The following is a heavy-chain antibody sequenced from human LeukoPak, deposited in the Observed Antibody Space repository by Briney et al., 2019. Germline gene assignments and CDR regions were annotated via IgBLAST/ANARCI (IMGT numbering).Heavy chain of an antibody. J-gene: IGHJ4*02. CDR3: TTGSPFDY. CDR2: IKSKTDGRTT. CDR1: GFTFSNSW. V-gene: IGHV3-15*01. D-gene: IGHD1-26*01. Sequence: GGSLRLSCAASGFTFSNSWMSWVRQAPGKGLEWVGRIKSKTDGRTTDYAAPVKGRFTISRDDSKNTLYLQMNSLKTEDTAVYCCTTGSPFDYWGQGTLVTVSS.